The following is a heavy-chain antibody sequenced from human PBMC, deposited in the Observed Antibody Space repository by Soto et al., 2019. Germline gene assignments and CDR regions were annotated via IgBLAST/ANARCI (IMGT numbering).Heavy chain of an antibody. J-gene: IGHJ4*02. CDR1: GGSISSGGYS. D-gene: IGHD4-17*01. V-gene: IGHV4-30-2*01. CDR3: AREKGNGDSDY. Sequence: SETLSVTCAVCGGSISSGGYSWSWIRQPPGKGLEWIGYIYHSGSTYYNPSLKSRVTISVDRSKNQFSLKLSSVTAADTAVYYCAREKGNGDSDYWGQGTLVTVSS. CDR2: IYHSGST.